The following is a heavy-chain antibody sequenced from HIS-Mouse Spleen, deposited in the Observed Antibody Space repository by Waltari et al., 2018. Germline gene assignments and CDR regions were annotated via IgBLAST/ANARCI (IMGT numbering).Heavy chain of an antibody. J-gene: IGHJ4*02. CDR2: ISYDGSNK. CDR1: GFAFCSSG. CDR3: AKVNSGSYYFDY. Sequence: QVQLVESGGGVVQPGRSLRPSCSASGFAFCSSGRHWVRQAPGKGLEWVAVISYDGSNKYYADSVKGRFTISRDNSKNTLYLQMNSLRAEDTAVYYCAKVNSGSYYFDYWGQGTLVTVSS. D-gene: IGHD1-26*01. V-gene: IGHV3-30*18.